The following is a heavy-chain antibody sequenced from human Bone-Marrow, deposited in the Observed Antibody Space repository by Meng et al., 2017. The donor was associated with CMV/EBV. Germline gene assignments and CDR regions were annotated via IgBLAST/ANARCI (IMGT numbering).Heavy chain of an antibody. CDR2: IKQDGSEK. CDR1: GGTFSSYS. D-gene: IGHD1-7*01. Sequence: SCKASGGTFSSYSMNWVRQAPGKGLEWVANIKQDGSEKYYVDSVKGRFTISRDNAKNSLYLQMNSLRAEDTAVYYCARENWNYGADAFDIWGQGTMVTVSS. J-gene: IGHJ3*02. CDR3: ARENWNYGADAFDI. V-gene: IGHV3-7*01.